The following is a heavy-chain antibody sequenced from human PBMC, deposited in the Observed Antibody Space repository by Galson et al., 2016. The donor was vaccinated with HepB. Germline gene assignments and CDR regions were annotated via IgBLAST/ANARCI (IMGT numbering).Heavy chain of an antibody. V-gene: IGHV4-34*01. D-gene: IGHD3-10*01. CDR1: GGSVSGYY. CDR2: INQDRTT. Sequence: ETLSLTCAVYGGSVSGYYWSWIRQPPGKGLEWIGEINQDRTTNYNPSLKSRVTISIDTSKNQFSVNLSPVTAADTAVYYCARNFGKTQGYWGQGTLVTVSS. CDR3: ARNFGKTQGY. J-gene: IGHJ4*02.